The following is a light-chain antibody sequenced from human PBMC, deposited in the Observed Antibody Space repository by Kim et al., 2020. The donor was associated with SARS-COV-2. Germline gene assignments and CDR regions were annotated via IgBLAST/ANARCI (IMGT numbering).Light chain of an antibody. CDR1: QGISSA. J-gene: IGKJ1*01. V-gene: IGKV1D-13*01. Sequence: ASVGDRVTITCLASQGISSALAWYQHKPGKAPKLLIYDASSLESGVPSRFSGSGSGTDFTLTISSLQPEDFATYYCQQFNNYPPTFGQGTKVDIK. CDR3: QQFNNYPPT. CDR2: DAS.